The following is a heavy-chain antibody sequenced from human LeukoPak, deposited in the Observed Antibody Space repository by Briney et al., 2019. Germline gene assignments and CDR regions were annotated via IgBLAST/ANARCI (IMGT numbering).Heavy chain of an antibody. CDR2: ISGYNGNT. J-gene: IGHJ4*02. CDR3: ARRVPGSSPNDY. CDR1: GYSFTSYG. D-gene: IGHD6-13*01. Sequence: GASVKVSCKASGYSFTSYGITWVRQAPGQGLEWMGWISGYNGNTNYAQKLQGRVTMTTDTSTSTAYMELRSLRSDDTAVYYCARRVPGSSPNDYWGQGTLVTVSS. V-gene: IGHV1-18*01.